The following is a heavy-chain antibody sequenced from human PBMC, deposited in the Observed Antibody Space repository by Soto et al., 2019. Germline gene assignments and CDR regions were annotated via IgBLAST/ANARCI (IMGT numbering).Heavy chain of an antibody. CDR1: GGSISSGGYS. CDR2: IYHSGST. CDR3: ASVPVP. V-gene: IGHV4-30-2*01. D-gene: IGHD2-2*01. Sequence: SETLSLTCAVSGGSISSGGYSWSWIRQPPGKGLEWIGYIYHSGSTYYNPSLKSRVTISVDRSKNQFSLKLSSVTAADTAVYYCASVPVPCAQGTLAPVS. J-gene: IGHJ5*02.